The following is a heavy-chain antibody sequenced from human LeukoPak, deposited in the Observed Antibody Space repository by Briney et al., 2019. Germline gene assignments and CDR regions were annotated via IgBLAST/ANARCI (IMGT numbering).Heavy chain of an antibody. CDR2: IYYSGST. J-gene: IGHJ3*02. D-gene: IGHD3-10*01. Sequence: SETLSLTCTVSGGSISSSSYYWGWIRQPPGKGLEWIGSIYYSGSTYYNPSLKSRVTISVDTSKNQFSLKLSSVTAADTAVYYCARDTYGSGSYSLGAFDIWGQGTMVTVSS. V-gene: IGHV4-39*07. CDR1: GGSISSSSYY. CDR3: ARDTYGSGSYSLGAFDI.